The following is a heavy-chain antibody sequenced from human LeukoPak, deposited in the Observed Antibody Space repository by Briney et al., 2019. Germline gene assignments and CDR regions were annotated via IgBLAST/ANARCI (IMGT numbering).Heavy chain of an antibody. CDR2: ISYDGSNK. V-gene: IGHV3-30-3*01. D-gene: IGHD6-6*01. Sequence: GRSLRLSCAASGFTFSSYAMHWVRQAPGKGLEWVAVISYDGSNKYYADSVKGRFTISRDNSKNTLYLQMNSLRAEDTAVYYCARGEYSSPPHIEYGMDVWGQGTTVTVSS. CDR1: GFTFSSYA. J-gene: IGHJ6*02. CDR3: ARGEYSSPPHIEYGMDV.